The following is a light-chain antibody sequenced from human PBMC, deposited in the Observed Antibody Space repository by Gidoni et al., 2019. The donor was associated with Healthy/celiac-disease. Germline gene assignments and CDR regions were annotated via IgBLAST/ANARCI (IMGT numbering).Light chain of an antibody. Sequence: DIVMTQSPDSLAVSLGAGAPINCNSCQSVLYRSNDKNYLDWYQQKPGQPPKLLIYWASTRESGVPDRFSGSGSGTDFTLTISSLQAEDVAVYYCQQYYRTPRTFGPGTKVDIK. CDR3: QQYYRTPRT. CDR2: WAS. CDR1: QSVLYRSNDKNY. J-gene: IGKJ3*01. V-gene: IGKV4-1*01.